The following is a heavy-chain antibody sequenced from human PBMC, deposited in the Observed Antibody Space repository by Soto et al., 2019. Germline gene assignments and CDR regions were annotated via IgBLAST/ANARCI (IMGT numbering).Heavy chain of an antibody. CDR3: ASEGLRDSTITTPSAY. D-gene: IGHD3-22*01. J-gene: IGHJ4*02. CDR1: GFAFSLYA. Sequence: EVQLLESGGGLVQPGGSLRLSCAASGFAFSLYAVSWVRQAPGKGLEWVTGISASGGHSRYAASVRGRFTISRDNSKNTLDLQMNSLIVDDTAVYYWASEGLRDSTITTPSAYWGQGTLVTVSS. V-gene: IGHV3-23*01. CDR2: ISASGGHS.